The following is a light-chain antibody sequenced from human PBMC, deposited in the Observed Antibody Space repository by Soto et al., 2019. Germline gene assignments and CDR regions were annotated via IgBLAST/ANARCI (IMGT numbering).Light chain of an antibody. CDR2: LNSDGSH. V-gene: IGLV4-69*01. CDR1: SAYGXYX. Sequence: QPVLTQSPSASASLGAXVXLTXTLNSAYGXYXIAWHQQQXQKGPRFLXRLNSDGSHTKGDGIPDRFSGSTSGSERYLTXSSLQSEDEADYYCQTWGTGVVFGGGTKLTVL. J-gene: IGLJ2*01. CDR3: QTWGTGVV.